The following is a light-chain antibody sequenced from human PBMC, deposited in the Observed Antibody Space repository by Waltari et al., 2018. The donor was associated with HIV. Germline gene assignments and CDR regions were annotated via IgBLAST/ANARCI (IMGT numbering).Light chain of an antibody. Sequence: EFVLTQSPGTLSLSPGERATLSCRASQSVTSTYLAWYLQKPGQAPRLLIYGASTRATGIPDRFSGSGSGTDFTLTISRLEPEDVAVYFCQQYGSSPLTFGGGTKLEI. CDR2: GAS. J-gene: IGKJ4*01. V-gene: IGKV3-20*01. CDR3: QQYGSSPLT. CDR1: QSVTSTY.